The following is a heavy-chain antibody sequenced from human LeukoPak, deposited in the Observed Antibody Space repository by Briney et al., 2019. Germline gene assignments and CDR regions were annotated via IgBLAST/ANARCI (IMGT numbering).Heavy chain of an antibody. V-gene: IGHV1-18*01. D-gene: IGHD7-27*01. CDR1: GYTFTSYG. J-gene: IGHJ5*02. Sequence: GASVKVSCKASGYTFTSYGISWVRQAPGQGLEWMGWISAYNGNTNYAQKLQGRVTITTDTSTSTAYMELRSLRSDDAAVYYCARDPVTGAAVGWFDPWGQGTLVTVSS. CDR2: ISAYNGNT. CDR3: ARDPVTGAAVGWFDP.